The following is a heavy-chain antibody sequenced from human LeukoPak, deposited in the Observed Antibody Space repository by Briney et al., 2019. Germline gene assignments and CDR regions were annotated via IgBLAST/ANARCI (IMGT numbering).Heavy chain of an antibody. CDR3: ARSPASYSSSWFAFDI. D-gene: IGHD6-13*01. CDR1: GGSFSGYY. V-gene: IGHV4-34*01. J-gene: IGHJ3*02. CDR2: INHSGST. Sequence: SETLSLTCAVYGGSFSGYYWSWIRQPPGKGLEWIGEINHSGSTNYNPSLKSRVTISVDTSKNQFSLKLSSVTAADTAVYYCARSPASYSSSWFAFDIWGQGTMVTVSS.